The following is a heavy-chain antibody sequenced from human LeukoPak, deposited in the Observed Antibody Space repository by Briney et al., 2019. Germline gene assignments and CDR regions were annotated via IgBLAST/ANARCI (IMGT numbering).Heavy chain of an antibody. D-gene: IGHD2-15*01. CDR3: ARESETYCSGGNCKNFDY. V-gene: IGHV4-38-2*02. CDR2: KFHSGGT. CDR1: GSSISSGYY. J-gene: IGHJ4*02. Sequence: PSETLSLTCAVSGSSISSGYYWGWIRQPPGKGLEWIGSKFHSGGTYYNPSLKSRVTISVDRSKNQFSLNLTSVTAADTAVYYCARESETYCSGGNCKNFDYWGQGTLVAVSS.